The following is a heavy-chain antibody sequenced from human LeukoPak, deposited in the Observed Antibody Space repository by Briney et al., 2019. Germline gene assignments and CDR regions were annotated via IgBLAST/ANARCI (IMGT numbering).Heavy chain of an antibody. D-gene: IGHD3-22*01. V-gene: IGHV1-69*13. CDR3: ARVESRSDYYDSSGYSLDY. CDR2: IIPIFGTA. CDR1: GGTFSSYA. Sequence: ASVKVSCKASGGTFSSYAISWVRQAPGQGLEWMGGIIPIFGTANYAQKFQGRVTITADESTSTAYMELSSLRSEDTGVYYCARVESRSDYYDSSGYSLDYWGQATLVTDSS. J-gene: IGHJ4*02.